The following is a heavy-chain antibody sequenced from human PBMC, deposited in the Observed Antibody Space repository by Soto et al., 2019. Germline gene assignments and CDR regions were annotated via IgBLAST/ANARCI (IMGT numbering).Heavy chain of an antibody. J-gene: IGHJ4*02. CDR3: ARRPSGYYYLSFDY. CDR1: GGSFHGYY. V-gene: IGHV4-34*01. CDR2: INHSGSA. Sequence: SETLSLTCAVYGGSFHGYYWSWIRQPPGKGLEWIGEINHSGSANYNPTFKSRVSISVDTSKNQFSLKLSSVTAADTAVYYCARRPSGYYYLSFDYWGQGNLVTASS. D-gene: IGHD3-22*01.